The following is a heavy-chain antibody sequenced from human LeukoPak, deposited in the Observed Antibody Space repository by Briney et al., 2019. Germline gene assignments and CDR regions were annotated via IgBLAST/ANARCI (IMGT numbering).Heavy chain of an antibody. J-gene: IGHJ4*02. CDR2: IIPIFGTA. Sequence: GASVKVSCKASGGTFSSYAISWVRQAPGQGLEWMGGIIPIFGTANYAQKFQGRVMITADKSTSTAYMELSSLRSEDTAVYYCARAVDIVVVPTLWGQGTLVTVSS. CDR1: GGTFSSYA. D-gene: IGHD2-2*03. V-gene: IGHV1-69*06. CDR3: ARAVDIVVVPTL.